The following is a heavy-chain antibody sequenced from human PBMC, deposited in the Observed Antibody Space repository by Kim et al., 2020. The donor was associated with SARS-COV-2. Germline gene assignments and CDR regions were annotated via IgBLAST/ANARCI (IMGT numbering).Heavy chain of an antibody. J-gene: IGHJ4*02. D-gene: IGHD1-26*01. CDR3: ARGLVGATREYYFAY. CDR1: GGSIGSYY. CDR2: IYYTGSA. V-gene: IGHV4-59*13. Sequence: SETLSLTCTVSGGSIGSYYWSWIRQPPGKGLEFIGYIYYTGSANYNPSLKSRVTISVDTSNNQFPLNLNSVTAADTAVYYCARGLVGATREYYFAYWGRG.